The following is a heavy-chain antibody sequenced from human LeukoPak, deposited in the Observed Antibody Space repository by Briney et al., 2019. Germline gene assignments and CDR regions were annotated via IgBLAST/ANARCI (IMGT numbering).Heavy chain of an antibody. J-gene: IGHJ4*02. D-gene: IGHD3-3*01. CDR3: AREGSRTIFGVVIFDY. Sequence: SQTLSLTCTVSGGSISSGSYYWSWIRRPAGKGLEWIGRIYTSGSTNYNPSLKSRVTISVDTSKNQFSLKLSSVAAADTAVYYCAREGSRTIFGVVIFDYWGQGTLVTVSS. CDR2: IYTSGST. V-gene: IGHV4-61*02. CDR1: GGSISSGSYY.